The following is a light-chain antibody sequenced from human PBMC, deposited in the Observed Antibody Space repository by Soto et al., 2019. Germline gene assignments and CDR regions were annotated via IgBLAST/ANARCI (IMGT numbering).Light chain of an antibody. CDR1: SSNIGSST. Sequence: QSVLTQPPSASGTPGQRVTISCSGSSSNIGSSTVNWYQQLPGTAPKVLIYLNDQRPSGVPDRFSGSQSGTSASLAISGLQSEDEAAYYCAAWDDSLTGVVFGGGTKLTVL. CDR3: AAWDDSLTGVV. CDR2: LND. V-gene: IGLV1-44*01. J-gene: IGLJ2*01.